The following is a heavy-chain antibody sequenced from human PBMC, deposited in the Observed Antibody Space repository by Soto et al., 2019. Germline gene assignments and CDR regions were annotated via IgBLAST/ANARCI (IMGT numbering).Heavy chain of an antibody. D-gene: IGHD3-10*01. Sequence: EVQLLESGGGLVQPGGSLRLSCAASGFTFSSYAMSWVRQAPGKGLEWVSAISGSGGSTYYADSVKGRFTISRDNSKKTMYLQMNSLRAEDTDVYYCAKESITMVRGPDTLNATTYYFVYWGQGTLVTVSS. CDR1: GFTFSSYA. J-gene: IGHJ4*02. V-gene: IGHV3-23*01. CDR3: AKESITMVRGPDTLNATTYYFVY. CDR2: ISGSGGST.